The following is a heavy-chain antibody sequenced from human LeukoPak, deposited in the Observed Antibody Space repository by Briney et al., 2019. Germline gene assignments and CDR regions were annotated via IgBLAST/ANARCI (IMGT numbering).Heavy chain of an antibody. V-gene: IGHV4-4*07. J-gene: IGHJ3*02. CDR1: GVSISSYY. CDR3: ARGPYSYDSSGAFDI. CDR2: ISSSGST. Sequence: SETLSLTCTVSGVSISSYYWSWIRQPAGKGLEWIGRISSSGSTNYNPSLKSRVTISVDTSKNQFSLKLSSVTAADTAVYFCARGPYSYDSSGAFDIWGQGTMVTVSS. D-gene: IGHD3-22*01.